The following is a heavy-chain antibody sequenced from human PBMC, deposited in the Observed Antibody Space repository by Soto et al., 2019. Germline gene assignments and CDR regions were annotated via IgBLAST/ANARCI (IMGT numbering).Heavy chain of an antibody. CDR2: TTKTGSTS. D-gene: IGHD3-3*01. CDR3: ARERSGHYFTFAL. J-gene: IGHJ3*01. CDR1: GFTFSDYF. V-gene: IGHV3-11*01. Sequence: QVQLVESGGDLVKPGGSLRLSCAASGFTFSDYFMSWIRQSPGKGLEWVTYTTKTGSTSNHADSVKGRSTISRDNAQNTLYLQMNSMRAEDTAIYYCARERSGHYFTFALGGQWTIVHVSS.